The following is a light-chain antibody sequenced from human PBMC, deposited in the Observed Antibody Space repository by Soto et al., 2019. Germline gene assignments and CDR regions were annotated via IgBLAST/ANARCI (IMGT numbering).Light chain of an antibody. CDR1: QSISNSY. V-gene: IGKV3-20*01. Sequence: ENVLTQSPGTLSLSPGERATLSCRASQSISNSYLAWYQQKPGQTPSLLIYHASNRATGIPDRFSGRGSGTDFTITISRLEPEDFAVYYCQQYGDSLLTFGGGTKVEIK. CDR3: QQYGDSLLT. J-gene: IGKJ4*01. CDR2: HAS.